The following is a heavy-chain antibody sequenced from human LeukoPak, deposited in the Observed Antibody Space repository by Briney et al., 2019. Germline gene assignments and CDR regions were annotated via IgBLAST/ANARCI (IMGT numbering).Heavy chain of an antibody. D-gene: IGHD3-9*01. Sequence: PGGSLRLSCAASGFTFSSYSMNWVRQAPGKGLEWVSYISSSSSTIYYADSAKGRFTISRDNAKNSLYLQMNSLRAEDTAVYYCARWPRYFDWPYAFDIWGQGTMVTVSS. CDR1: GFTFSSYS. V-gene: IGHV3-48*04. CDR2: ISSSSSTI. J-gene: IGHJ3*02. CDR3: ARWPRYFDWPYAFDI.